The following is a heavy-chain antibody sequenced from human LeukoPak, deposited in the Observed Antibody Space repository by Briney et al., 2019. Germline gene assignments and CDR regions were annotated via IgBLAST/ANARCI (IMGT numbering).Heavy chain of an antibody. Sequence: SVKVSCKASGFTFTSSAMRWVRQARGQRLEWIGWIVVGSGNTNYAQKFQERVTITRDMSTSTAYMELSSLRSEDTAVYYCARDPGVKDNWFDPWGQGTLVTVSS. D-gene: IGHD3-10*01. CDR2: IVVGSGNT. J-gene: IGHJ5*02. CDR3: ARDPGVKDNWFDP. CDR1: GFTFTSSA. V-gene: IGHV1-58*02.